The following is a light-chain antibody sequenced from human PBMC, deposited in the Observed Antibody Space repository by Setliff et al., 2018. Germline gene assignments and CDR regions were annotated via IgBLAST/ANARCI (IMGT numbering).Light chain of an antibody. Sequence: QSVLTQPHSVSGSPGQSVTISCTGTTSDVGTYDFVSWYQEHPGKAPKLIIYDVTKRPSGVPDRFSGSKSGDTASLTISGLQAEDEADYYCCSYAPTYIAVFGTGTKVTVL. CDR1: TSDVGTYDF. V-gene: IGLV2-11*01. J-gene: IGLJ1*01. CDR3: CSYAPTYIAV. CDR2: DVT.